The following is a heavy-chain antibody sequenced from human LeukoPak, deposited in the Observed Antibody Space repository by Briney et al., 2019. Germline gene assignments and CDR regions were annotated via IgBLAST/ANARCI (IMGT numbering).Heavy chain of an antibody. Sequence: GGSLRLSCAASGFIFSPYWMHWVRQAPGKGLVWVSRINGDGSSTSYADSVKGRFTISRDNGKNTLYLQMNSLRAEDTAVYYCARDLTYGLEYWGQGTLVTVSS. CDR3: ARDLTYGLEY. CDR2: INGDGSST. D-gene: IGHD3-10*01. CDR1: GFIFSPYW. J-gene: IGHJ4*02. V-gene: IGHV3-74*01.